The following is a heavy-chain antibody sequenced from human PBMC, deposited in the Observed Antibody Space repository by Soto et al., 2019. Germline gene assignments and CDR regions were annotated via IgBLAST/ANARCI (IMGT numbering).Heavy chain of an antibody. Sequence: QVQLVESGGGVVQPGRSLRLSCAASVFTFSSYAMHWVRQAPGKGLEWVAVISYDGSNKYYADSVKGRFTISRDNSKNTLYLQMNSLRAEDTAVYYCARGGSSTSFNWFDPWGQGSLVTVSS. CDR1: VFTFSSYA. J-gene: IGHJ5*02. CDR3: ARGGSSTSFNWFDP. CDR2: ISYDGSNK. D-gene: IGHD2-2*01. V-gene: IGHV3-30-3*01.